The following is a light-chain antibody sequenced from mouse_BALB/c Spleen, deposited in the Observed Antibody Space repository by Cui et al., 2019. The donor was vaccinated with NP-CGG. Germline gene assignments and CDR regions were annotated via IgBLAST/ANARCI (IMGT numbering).Light chain of an antibody. CDR2: GTN. CDR3: ALWYSNHWV. Sequence: QAVVTHESALTTSLGETVTLTCRSSIGAVTTSNYANWVQEKPDHLFTGLIGGTNNRAPGVPARFSGFLIGDKAALTITGAQTEDEAIYFCALWYSNHWVFGGGTKLTVL. J-gene: IGLJ1*01. V-gene: IGLV1*01. CDR1: IGAVTTSNY.